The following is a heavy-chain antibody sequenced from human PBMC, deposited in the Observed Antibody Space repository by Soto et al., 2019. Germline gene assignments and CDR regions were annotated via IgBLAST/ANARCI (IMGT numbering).Heavy chain of an antibody. CDR1: GYSFTSYW. J-gene: IGHJ5*02. CDR3: ARGTGGSGSYSVQPLFDP. D-gene: IGHD3-10*01. Sequence: GAAQKISCKGSGYSFTSYWMAWVRQMPGKGLEWMGIIYPGDSDTRYSPSFQGQVTISADKSISTAYLQWSSLKAPDTAMYYCARGTGGSGSYSVQPLFDPWGQGTLVTVSS. V-gene: IGHV5-51*01. CDR2: IYPGDSDT.